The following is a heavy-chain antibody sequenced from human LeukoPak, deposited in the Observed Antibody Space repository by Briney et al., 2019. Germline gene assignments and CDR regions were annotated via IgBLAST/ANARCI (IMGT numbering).Heavy chain of an antibody. V-gene: IGHV3-23*01. CDR1: GFTFSSYA. CDR2: ISGSGGST. CDR3: AKGPERWLPVDY. D-gene: IGHD5-24*01. J-gene: IGHJ4*02. Sequence: GSLRLSCAASGFTFSSYAMGWVRQAPGKGLEWVSAISGSGGSTYYADSVKGRFTISRDNSKNTLYLQMNSLRAEDTAVYYCAKGPERWLPVDYWGQGTLVTVSS.